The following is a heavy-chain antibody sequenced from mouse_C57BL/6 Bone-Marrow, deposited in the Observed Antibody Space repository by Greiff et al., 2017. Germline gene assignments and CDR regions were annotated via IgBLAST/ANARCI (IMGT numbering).Heavy chain of an antibody. D-gene: IGHD2-4*01. V-gene: IGHV1-39*01. J-gene: IGHJ3*01. CDR3: ARGDYDPFAY. CDR2: INPNYGTS. Sequence: EVLLMQSGHELVKPGASVKISCTASGYSFTDYNMNWVKQTNGKSLEWIGVINPNYGTSSYNQKFKGKATLTVDQSSSTAYMHLNSQTSEDSSVYYCARGDYDPFAYWGQGTLVTVSA. CDR1: GYSFTDYN.